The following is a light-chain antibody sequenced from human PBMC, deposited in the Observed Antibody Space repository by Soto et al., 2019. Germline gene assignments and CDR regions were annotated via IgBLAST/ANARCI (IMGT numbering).Light chain of an antibody. V-gene: IGKV3-11*01. CDR3: QQRSNWPGT. CDR1: KSVSSS. CDR2: DAS. Sequence: EIVLTQSPATLSLSPGERATLACRASKSVSSSLAWYQQKPGQAPRLLIYDASNLATGIPARFSGSGSGTDFTLTISSLEPEDFAVYYCQQRSNWPGTFGQGTRLEIK. J-gene: IGKJ5*01.